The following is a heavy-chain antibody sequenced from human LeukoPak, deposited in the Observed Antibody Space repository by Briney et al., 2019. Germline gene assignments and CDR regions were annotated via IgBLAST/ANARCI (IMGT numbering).Heavy chain of an antibody. V-gene: IGHV1-2*02. J-gene: IGHJ4*02. CDR3: ARDPGSDGGYFDY. CDR1: GYTFTGYY. CDR2: INPNSGGT. Sequence: GASVKVSCKASGYTFTGYYMHWVQQAPGQGLEWMGWINPNSGGTNYAQKFQGRVTMTRDTSISTAYMELSRLRSDDTAVYYCARDPGSDGGYFDYWGQGTLVTVSS. D-gene: IGHD3-10*01.